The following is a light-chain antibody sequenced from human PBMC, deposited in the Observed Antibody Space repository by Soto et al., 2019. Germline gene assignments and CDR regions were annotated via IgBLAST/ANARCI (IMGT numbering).Light chain of an antibody. CDR2: SNN. J-gene: IGLJ2*01. CDR3: AAWDDSLSGYVV. Sequence: QSELTQPPSASGTPGQRVTISCSGSSSNIGSNYVYWYQQLPGTAPKLLIYSNNQRPSGVPDRFSGSKSGTSASLAISGLRSEDEADYYCAAWDDSLSGYVVFGGGTKLTVL. CDR1: SSNIGSNY. V-gene: IGLV1-47*02.